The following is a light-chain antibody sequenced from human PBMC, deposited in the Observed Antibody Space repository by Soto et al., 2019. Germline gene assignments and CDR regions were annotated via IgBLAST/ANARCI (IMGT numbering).Light chain of an antibody. J-gene: IGLJ1*01. Sequence: QSVLTQPASVSGSPGQSITISCTGTRSDVGGYNYVSWYQQHPGKAPKVMIYEVSNRPSGVSNRFSGSKSGNTASLTISGLQAEDEADYYCSSYTGSDTSYVFGTGTKLTVL. CDR1: RSDVGGYNY. CDR3: SSYTGSDTSYV. V-gene: IGLV2-14*01. CDR2: EVS.